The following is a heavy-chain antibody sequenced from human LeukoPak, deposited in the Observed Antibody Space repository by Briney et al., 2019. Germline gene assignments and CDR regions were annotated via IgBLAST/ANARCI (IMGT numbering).Heavy chain of an antibody. D-gene: IGHD2-2*02. V-gene: IGHV1-46*01. CDR1: GYTFTSNY. J-gene: IGHJ6*03. CDR2: INPSGGST. CDR3: VRDGHRLYDYYYYYMDV. Sequence: ASVKVSCKASGYTFTSNYFHWVRQAPGQGLEWMGIINPSGGSTSYAQKLQGRVTMTTDTSTSTAYMELRSLRSDDTAVYFCVRDGHRLYDYYYYYMDVWGKGTTVTVSS.